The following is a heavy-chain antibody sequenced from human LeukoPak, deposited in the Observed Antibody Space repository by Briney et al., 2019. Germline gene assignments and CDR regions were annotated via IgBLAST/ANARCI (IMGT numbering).Heavy chain of an antibody. CDR3: AKGGSRAYYYMDV. CDR1: GFTFSNYG. CDR2: ISYDGSNK. D-gene: IGHD3-16*01. Sequence: GRSLGLSCAASGFTFSNYGMHWVRQAPGKGLEWVAVISYDGSNKYYADSVKGRFTISRDNSKNTLYLQMNSLRAEDTAVYYCAKGGSRAYYYMDVWGKGTTVTVSS. J-gene: IGHJ6*03. V-gene: IGHV3-30*18.